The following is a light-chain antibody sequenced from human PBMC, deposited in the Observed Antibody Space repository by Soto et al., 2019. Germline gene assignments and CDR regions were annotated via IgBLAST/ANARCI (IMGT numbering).Light chain of an antibody. V-gene: IGLV1-40*01. J-gene: IGLJ2*01. CDR3: QSSDSNLSGWGI. CDR2: GDN. CDR1: SSNIGAGYD. Sequence: QLVLTQPPSMSGAPGQRVTISCNGSSSNIGAGYDVHWYQQLPGTAPKLLIYGDNNRPSGVPDRFSGSKSGNSASLAITGLQSEDEADYDCQSSDSNLSGWGIFGGGTQLTVL.